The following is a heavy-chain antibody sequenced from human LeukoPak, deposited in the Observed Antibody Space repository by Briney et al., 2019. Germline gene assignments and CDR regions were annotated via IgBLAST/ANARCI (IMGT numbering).Heavy chain of an antibody. V-gene: IGHV3-30*14. CDR3: ARAAGSALYYNYGMDV. J-gene: IGHJ6*02. CDR1: GFTFSSYA. Sequence: GGSLRLSCAASGFTFSSYAMHWVRQAPGKGLEWVAVISYDGSNKYYADSVKGRFTISRDNSKNTLYLQMNSLRVEDTAVYYCARAAGSALYYNYGMDVWGQGTTVTVSS. D-gene: IGHD1-26*01. CDR2: ISYDGSNK.